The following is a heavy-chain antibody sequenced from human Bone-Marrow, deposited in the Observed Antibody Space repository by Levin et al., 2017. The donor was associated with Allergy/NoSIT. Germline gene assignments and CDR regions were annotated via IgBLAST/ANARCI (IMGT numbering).Heavy chain of an antibody. Sequence: GESLKISCKASGYTFTGYYMHWVLQAPGQGLEWMGWINPNSGGTNYAQKFQGRVTMTRDTSISTAYMELSRLRSDDTAVYYCARPLKVAHYYYYGMDVWGQGTTVTVSS. CDR3: ARPLKVAHYYYYGMDV. V-gene: IGHV1-2*02. CDR2: INPNSGGT. D-gene: IGHD2-15*01. J-gene: IGHJ6*02. CDR1: GYTFTGYY.